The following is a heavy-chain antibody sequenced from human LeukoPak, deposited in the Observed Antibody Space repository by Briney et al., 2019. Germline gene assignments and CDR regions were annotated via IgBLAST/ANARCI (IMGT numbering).Heavy chain of an antibody. J-gene: IGHJ4*02. Sequence: PGGSLRLSCAASGFTFCNAWMSWVRQAPGKGLEWVGRIKSKTDGGTTDYAAPVKGRFTISRDDSKNTLYLQMNSLKTEDTAVYYCTTETRDYGLDYWGQGTLVTVSS. V-gene: IGHV3-15*01. CDR3: TTETRDYGLDY. D-gene: IGHD4-17*01. CDR1: GFTFCNAW. CDR2: IKSKTDGGTT.